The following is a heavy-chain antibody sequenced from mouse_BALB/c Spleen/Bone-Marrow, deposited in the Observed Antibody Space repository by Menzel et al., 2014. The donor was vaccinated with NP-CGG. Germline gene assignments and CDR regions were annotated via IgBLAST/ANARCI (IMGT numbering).Heavy chain of an antibody. CDR2: INSDGGST. D-gene: IGHD1-1*01. CDR1: EYEFPSHD. V-gene: IGHV5-2*01. J-gene: IGHJ3*01. CDR3: ARHGDYYGSSLFAY. Sequence: EVKLVESGGGLVQPGESLKLSCESTEYEFPSHDMSWVRKTPEKRLELVAAINSDGGSTYYPDTMERRFIISRDNSKXTLYLQMSSLRSEDTAFYYCARHGDYYGSSLFAYWGQGTLVTLSA.